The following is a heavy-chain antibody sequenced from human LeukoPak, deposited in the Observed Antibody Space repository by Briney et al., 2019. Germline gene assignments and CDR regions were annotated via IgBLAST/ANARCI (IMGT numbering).Heavy chain of an antibody. J-gene: IGHJ6*03. Sequence: GGSLRLSCAASGFTFSSYWMSWVRQAPGKGLEWVANIKQDGSEKYYVDSVKGRFTISRDNAKNSLYLQMHSLRAEDTAVYYCARDNRVVVPPAIDYYYYMDVWAKGPTVTVSS. CDR3: ARDNRVVVPPAIDYYYYMDV. V-gene: IGHV3-7*01. CDR2: IKQDGSEK. CDR1: GFTFSSYW. D-gene: IGHD2-2*01.